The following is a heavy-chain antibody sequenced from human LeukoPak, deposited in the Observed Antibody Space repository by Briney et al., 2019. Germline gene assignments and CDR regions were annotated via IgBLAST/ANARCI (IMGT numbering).Heavy chain of an antibody. CDR1: GGTFSSYA. CDR3: ARGAYSYQSLNFDY. V-gene: IGHV1-69*01. D-gene: IGHD5-18*01. J-gene: IGHJ4*02. Sequence: ASVKVFCKASGGTFSSYAISWVRQAPGQGLEWMGGIIPIFGTANYAQKFQGRVTITADESTSTAYMELSSLRSEDTAVYYCARGAYSYQSLNFDYWGQGTLVTVSS. CDR2: IIPIFGTA.